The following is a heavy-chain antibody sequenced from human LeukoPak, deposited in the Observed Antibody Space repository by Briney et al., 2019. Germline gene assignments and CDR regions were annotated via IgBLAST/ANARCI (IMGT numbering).Heavy chain of an antibody. D-gene: IGHD6-13*01. V-gene: IGHV3-30*04. J-gene: IGHJ4*02. CDR2: ISYDGGQK. CDR3: ARANSSSWHYFDY. Sequence: GGSLRLSCAASGFTFSDYTMHWVRQAPGKGLEWVAVISYDGGQKYHADSVKGRFTISRDNSKNTVSLQMNSLRAEDTAVFYCARANSSSWHYFDYWGQGTLVTVSS. CDR1: GFTFSDYT.